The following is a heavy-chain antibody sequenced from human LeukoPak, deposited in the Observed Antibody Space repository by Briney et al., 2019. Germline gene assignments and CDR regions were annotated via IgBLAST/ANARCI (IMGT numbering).Heavy chain of an antibody. CDR2: ISSDGSIT. J-gene: IGHJ4*02. CDR3: ARAGNYGDYVYFDY. CDR1: GITFSSYW. D-gene: IGHD4-17*01. V-gene: IGHV3-74*03. Sequence: PGGSLRLSCAASGITFSSYWMHWVRQAPGKGLVWVSRISSDGSITTYADSVMGRFTISRDNAKNTLYLQMNSLRAEDTAVYYCARAGNYGDYVYFDYWGQGTLVTVSS.